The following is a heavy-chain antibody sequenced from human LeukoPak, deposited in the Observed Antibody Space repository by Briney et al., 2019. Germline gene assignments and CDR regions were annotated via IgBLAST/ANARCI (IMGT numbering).Heavy chain of an antibody. J-gene: IGHJ4*02. CDR1: GFTFSSYG. D-gene: IGHD1-14*01. V-gene: IGHV3-30*02. CDR2: IRYDGINK. CDR3: AKDASYRFDY. Sequence: GGSLRLSCAASGFTFSSYGMHWVRRAPGKGLEWVAFIRYDGINKYYADSVKGRFTISRDNSKNTLYLQMNSLRAEDTAMYYCAKDASYRFDYWGQGTLVTVSS.